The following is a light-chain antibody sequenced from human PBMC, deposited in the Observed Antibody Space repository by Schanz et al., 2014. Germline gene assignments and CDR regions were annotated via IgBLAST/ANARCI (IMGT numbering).Light chain of an antibody. V-gene: IGLV4-69*01. J-gene: IGLJ2*01. CDR3: QTWHPGILV. Sequence: QPVLTQSPSASASLGSSVKLTCTLSSGHSTYAIAWHQQQSGKGPRYLMKVNTDGSHNKGDGVPDRFSGSSSGAERHLTISSLQSEDEADYHCQTWHPGILVFGGGTKLTVL. CDR2: VNTDGSH. CDR1: SGHSTYA.